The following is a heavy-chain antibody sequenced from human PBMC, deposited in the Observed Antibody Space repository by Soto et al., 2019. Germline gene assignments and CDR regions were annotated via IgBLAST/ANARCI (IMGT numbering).Heavy chain of an antibody. D-gene: IGHD2-15*01. J-gene: IGHJ4*02. V-gene: IGHV4-59*01. Sequence: PSETLSLTCTVSGGSISSYYWTWIRQPPGKGLEWIGYIYYSGSTNYNPSLKNRVTISVATSKNQFSLKLSSVTAADTAVYYCARGGGYCSGGSCYSFSAFDYWGQGTLVTVSS. CDR1: GGSISSYY. CDR3: ARGGGYCSGGSCYSFSAFDY. CDR2: IYYSGST.